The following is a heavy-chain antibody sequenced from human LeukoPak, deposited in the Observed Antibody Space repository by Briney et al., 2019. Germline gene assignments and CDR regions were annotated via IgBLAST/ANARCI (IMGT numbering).Heavy chain of an antibody. CDR2: INSDGSST. D-gene: IGHD3-10*01. CDR1: GFTFSSYW. J-gene: IGHJ6*02. CDR3: ARDSGGVRIYYYYYGMDV. V-gene: IGHV3-74*01. Sequence: GGSLRLSCAASGFTFSSYWMSWVRQAPGKGLVWVSRINSDGSSTSYADSVKGRFTISRDNAKNTLYLQMNSLRAEDTAVYYCARDSGGVRIYYYYYGMDVWGQGTTVTVSS.